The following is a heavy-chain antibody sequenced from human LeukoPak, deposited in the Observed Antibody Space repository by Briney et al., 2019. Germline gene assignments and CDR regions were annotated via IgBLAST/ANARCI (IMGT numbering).Heavy chain of an antibody. CDR1: GFTFNDHD. CDR3: ARFDTSSWYEPFDY. Sequence: PGGSLRLSCAASGFTFNDHDMNWVRQVPGKGLEWVSFISSSSNTIYYADSVKGRFTISRDNAKNSLYLQMNSLRAEDTAVYYCARFDTSSWYEPFDYWGQGTLVTVSS. J-gene: IGHJ4*02. D-gene: IGHD6-13*01. V-gene: IGHV3-48*04. CDR2: ISSSSNTI.